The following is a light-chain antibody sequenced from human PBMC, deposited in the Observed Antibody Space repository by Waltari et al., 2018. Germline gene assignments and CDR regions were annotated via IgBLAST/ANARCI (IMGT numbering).Light chain of an antibody. CDR2: LHS. V-gene: IGKV2-28*01. J-gene: IGKJ2*01. Sequence: DIVMTQSPLSLPVTLGEPASISCRSSQSLLHSNAYTYLNWYLQKPGQSPQLLIYLHSDRASGVPDRFSASGSGTDFTLKISRVEAEDVGVYYCMQALQTPYTFGQGTKLEIK. CDR3: MQALQTPYT. CDR1: QSLLHSNAYTY.